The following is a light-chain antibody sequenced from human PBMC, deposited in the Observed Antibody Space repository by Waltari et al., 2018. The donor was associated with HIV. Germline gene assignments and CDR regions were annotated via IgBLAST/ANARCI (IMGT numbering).Light chain of an antibody. CDR1: QSLTAN. J-gene: IGKJ2*01. Sequence: LSVSPGERVTLSCRASQSLTANLAWYQQRPGQAPRLLIYGASSRATDIPARFTGSGSGTDYTLTISSVQSEDSAVYYCQQNIHWPPYTFGQGTKL. V-gene: IGKV3-15*01. CDR2: GAS. CDR3: QQNIHWPPYT.